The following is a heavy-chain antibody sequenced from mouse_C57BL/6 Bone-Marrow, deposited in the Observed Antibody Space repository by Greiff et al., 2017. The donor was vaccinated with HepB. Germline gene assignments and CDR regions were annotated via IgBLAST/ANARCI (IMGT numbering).Heavy chain of an antibody. Sequence: QVQLKESGAELARPGASVKLSCKASGYTFTCYGISWVKQRTGQGLEWIGEIYPRSGNTYYNEKFKGKATLTADKSSSTAYMELRSLTSEDSAVYFCALSSSYAMDYWGQGTSVTVSS. D-gene: IGHD1-1*01. V-gene: IGHV1-81*01. J-gene: IGHJ4*01. CDR1: GYTFTCYG. CDR2: IYPRSGNT. CDR3: ALSSSYAMDY.